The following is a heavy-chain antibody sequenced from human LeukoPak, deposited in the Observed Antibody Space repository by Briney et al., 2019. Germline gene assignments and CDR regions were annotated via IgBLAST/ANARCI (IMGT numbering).Heavy chain of an antibody. CDR2: ISSSGGTT. CDR1: GFTFSNFA. Sequence: PGGSLRLSCTASGFTFSNFAMSWVRQAPGKGLEWVSSISSSGGTTWDADSVKGRFTFSRDNSQNTLYLQMNSLRAEDTAVYYCVKDKVKTVTMQAFDIWGQGTMVTVSS. J-gene: IGHJ3*02. D-gene: IGHD4-17*01. V-gene: IGHV3-23*01. CDR3: VKDKVKTVTMQAFDI.